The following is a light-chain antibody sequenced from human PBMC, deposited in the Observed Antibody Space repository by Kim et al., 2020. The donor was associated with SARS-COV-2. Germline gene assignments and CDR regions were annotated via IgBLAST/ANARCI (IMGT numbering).Light chain of an antibody. Sequence: QSALTQPASVSGFPGQWITISCTGTSSDVGGSEYVSWYQQYPGKAPKLILYDVSDRPSGVSNRFSGSKSGNTASLTISGLQAEDEADYYCSSYTTTDTLVFGGGTQLTVL. CDR3: SSYTTTDTLV. CDR1: SSDVGGSEY. CDR2: DVS. J-gene: IGLJ3*02. V-gene: IGLV2-14*03.